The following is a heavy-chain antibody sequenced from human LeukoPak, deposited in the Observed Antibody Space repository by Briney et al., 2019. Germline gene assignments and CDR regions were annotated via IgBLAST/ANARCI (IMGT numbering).Heavy chain of an antibody. Sequence: ASVKVSCKASGYTFTSYYMHWVRQAPGQGLEWMGWINPSSGGTNYAQKFQGRVTMTRDTSISTAYMELSRLRSDDTAVYYCARDHGFGELSSYYYGMDVWGQGTTVTVSS. J-gene: IGHJ6*02. CDR1: GYTFTSYY. CDR3: ARDHGFGELSSYYYGMDV. CDR2: INPSSGGT. D-gene: IGHD3-10*01. V-gene: IGHV1-2*02.